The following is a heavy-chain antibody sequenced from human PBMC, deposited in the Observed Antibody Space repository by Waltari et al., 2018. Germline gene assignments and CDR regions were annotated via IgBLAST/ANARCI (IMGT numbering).Heavy chain of an antibody. Sequence: QVQLQQWGAGLLKPSETLSLTCAVYGGSFSGYYWSWIRQPPGKGLEWIGYIYYSGSTNYNPSLKSRVTISVDTSKNQFSLKLSSVTAADTAVYYCARERLLSLDAFDIWGQGTMVTVSS. CDR3: ARERLLSLDAFDI. V-gene: IGHV4-34*11. J-gene: IGHJ3*02. CDR1: GGSFSGYY. D-gene: IGHD3-16*02. CDR2: IYYSGST.